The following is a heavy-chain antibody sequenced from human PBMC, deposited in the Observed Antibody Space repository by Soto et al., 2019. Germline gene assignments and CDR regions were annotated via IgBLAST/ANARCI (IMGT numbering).Heavy chain of an antibody. CDR1: GFTFSSYA. D-gene: IGHD6-13*01. V-gene: IGHV3-23*01. Sequence: EVQLLESGGGLVQPGGSLRLSCAASGFTFSSYAMSWVRQAPGKGLEWVSAISGSGGSTYYADSVKGRFTISRDNSKNSLYLQMNSMRAEDTAVYYCAKAPGIAAAGYFQHWGQGTLVTVS. J-gene: IGHJ1*01. CDR3: AKAPGIAAAGYFQH. CDR2: ISGSGGST.